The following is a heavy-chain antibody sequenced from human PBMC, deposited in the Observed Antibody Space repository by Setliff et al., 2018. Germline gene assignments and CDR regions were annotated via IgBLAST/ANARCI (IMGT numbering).Heavy chain of an antibody. D-gene: IGHD6-19*01. J-gene: IGHJ4*01. CDR3: ASALIRRVAVAGKSQFDY. Sequence: GASVKVSCKASGGFSTHAISWVRQVPGQGLEWMGGIIPILGTTDYAQNFQGRVTITTDESTSSAYLEMSNLRSEDTAVYYCASALIRRVAVAGKSQFDYWGQETLVTVSS. CDR2: IIPILGTT. CDR1: GGFSTHA. V-gene: IGHV1-69*05.